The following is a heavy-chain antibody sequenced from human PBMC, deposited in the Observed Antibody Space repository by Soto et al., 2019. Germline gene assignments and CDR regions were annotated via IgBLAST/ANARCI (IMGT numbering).Heavy chain of an antibody. J-gene: IGHJ6*02. Sequence: QVQLQASGPGLVKPSETLSLTCTVSGGSISSYYWSWIRQPPGKGLEWIGYIYYSGSTNYNPSLTSRVTISADTSKHQAPLKLSSVTAADTAVYYCASDLYGMDVWGQGTTVTVSS. CDR2: IYYSGST. V-gene: IGHV4-59*01. CDR1: GGSISSYY. CDR3: ASDLYGMDV.